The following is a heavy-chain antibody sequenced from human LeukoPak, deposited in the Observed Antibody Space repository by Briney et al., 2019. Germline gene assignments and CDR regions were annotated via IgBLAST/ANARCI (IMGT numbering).Heavy chain of an antibody. V-gene: IGHV3-23*01. CDR1: GFTFHNYG. Sequence: PGGSLRLSCAASGFTFHNYGMNWVRQAPGKGLEWVSFISGDGGSTYYADSVKGRFTISRDSSKSTLFLQVNSLRAEDTAVYYCAKDLGGDYGGFDYWGQGTLVTVSS. D-gene: IGHD4-17*01. CDR2: ISGDGGST. J-gene: IGHJ4*02. CDR3: AKDLGGDYGGFDY.